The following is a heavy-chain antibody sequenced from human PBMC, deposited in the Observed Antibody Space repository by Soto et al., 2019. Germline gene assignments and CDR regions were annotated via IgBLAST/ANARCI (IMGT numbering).Heavy chain of an antibody. J-gene: IGHJ5*02. V-gene: IGHV2-5*02. CDR3: AHSRIVGASSPWFDP. CDR1: GFSLSTSGVG. Sequence: QITLKESGPTLVKPTQTLTLTCTFSGFSLSTSGVGVGWIRQPPGKALEWLALIYWDDDKRYSPSLKSRLTIPTATSKTQGVLTMPSMDPVDTATYYCAHSRIVGASSPWFDPWGQGTLVTVSS. D-gene: IGHD1-26*01. CDR2: IYWDDDK.